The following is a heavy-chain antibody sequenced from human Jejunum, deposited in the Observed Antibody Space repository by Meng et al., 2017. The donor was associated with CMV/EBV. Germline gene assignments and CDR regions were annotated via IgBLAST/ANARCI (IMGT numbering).Heavy chain of an antibody. CDR2: IYTDGST. CDR1: WLTVSNNY. J-gene: IGHJ4*02. Sequence: GLLVASGGGLIPPGGVLRLSCAAAWLTVSNNYMTWVRQAPGQRLECVSVIYTDGSTFYADSMTGRFTISRDNSRNTVYLQMNSLRAEDSAVYYCTRVDTTMIGGWKPFDYWGQGTLVTVSS. D-gene: IGHD3-22*01. CDR3: TRVDTTMIGGWKPFDY. V-gene: IGHV3-53*01.